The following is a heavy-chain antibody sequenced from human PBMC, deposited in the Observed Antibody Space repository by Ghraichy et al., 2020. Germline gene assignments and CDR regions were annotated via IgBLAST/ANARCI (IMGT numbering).Heavy chain of an antibody. J-gene: IGHJ4*02. CDR2: ISSSGSTI. CDR3: ARDLVYYYDSSGALGY. CDR1: GFTFSDYY. D-gene: IGHD3-22*01. Sequence: GGSLRLSCAASGFTFSDYYMSWIRQAPGKGLEWVSYISSSGSTIYYADSVKGRFTISRDNAKNSLYLQMNSLRAEDTAVYYCARDLVYYYDSSGALGYWGQGTLVTVSS. V-gene: IGHV3-11*01.